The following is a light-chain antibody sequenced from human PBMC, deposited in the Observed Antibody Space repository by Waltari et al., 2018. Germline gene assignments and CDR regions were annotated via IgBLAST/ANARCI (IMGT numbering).Light chain of an antibody. J-gene: IGKJ5*01. Sequence: QMTQSPSSLSASVGDRVTITCRASQSISSYLTWYQQKPGKAPKLLIYAASSLQSGVPSRFSGSGSGTDFTLTISSLQPEDFATYYCQQSYSTPPITFGQGTRLEIK. V-gene: IGKV1-39*01. CDR2: AAS. CDR3: QQSYSTPPIT. CDR1: QSISSY.